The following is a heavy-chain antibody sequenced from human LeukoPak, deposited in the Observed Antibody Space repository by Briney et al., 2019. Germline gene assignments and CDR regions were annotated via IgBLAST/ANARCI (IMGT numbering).Heavy chain of an antibody. Sequence: GGSLRLSRAASGFTFSSYGMSWVRQAPGKGLEWVSAIGGRDGSTYYADSVKGRFTISRDNSKNTLYVQMNSLRAEDTAVYYCAKGHYYGSGSLDYWGQGTLVTVSS. V-gene: IGHV3-23*01. CDR1: GFTFSSYG. D-gene: IGHD3-10*01. CDR3: AKGHYYGSGSLDY. J-gene: IGHJ4*02. CDR2: IGGRDGST.